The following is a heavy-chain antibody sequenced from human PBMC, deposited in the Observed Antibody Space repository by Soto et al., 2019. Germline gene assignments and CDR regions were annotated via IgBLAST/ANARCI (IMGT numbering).Heavy chain of an antibody. CDR3: ARDFTGWPPDGVDS. J-gene: IGHJ4*02. CDR1: GFTFTSYA. V-gene: IGHV1-18*01. CDR2: ISAYNGGT. Sequence: GASAKASCKACGFTFTSYAFTWVRQAPGQGLEWMGWISAYNGGTNYAQNFQGRVTMTTDPSTTTAYMELGGLTSDDTAIYYCARDFTGWPPDGVDSWGQGTPVTVSS. D-gene: IGHD3-16*01.